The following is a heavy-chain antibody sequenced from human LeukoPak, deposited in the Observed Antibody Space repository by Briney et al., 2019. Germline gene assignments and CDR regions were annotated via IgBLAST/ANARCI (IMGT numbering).Heavy chain of an antibody. D-gene: IGHD5-24*01. J-gene: IGHJ5*02. CDR1: GGSFSGYY. CDR3: ARDLRWGSDP. V-gene: IGHV4-34*01. Sequence: SETLSLTCAVYGGSFSGYYWSWIRQPPGKGLEWIGEINHSGSTNYNPSLKSRVTISVDTSKNQFSLKLSSVTAADTAVYYCARDLRWGSDPWGQGTLVTVSS. CDR2: INHSGST.